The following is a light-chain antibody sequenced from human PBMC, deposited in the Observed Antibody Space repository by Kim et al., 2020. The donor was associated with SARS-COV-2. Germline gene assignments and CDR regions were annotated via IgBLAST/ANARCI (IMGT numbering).Light chain of an antibody. CDR1: QSVSSSY. V-gene: IGKV3-20*01. J-gene: IGKJ1*01. CDR3: QQYGSSPQT. Sequence: EIVLTQSPGTLSLSPGERATLSCRASQSVSSSYLAWYQHKPGQAPRPLIYGASSRATGIPDRFSGSGSGTDFTLTISRLEPEDFAVYYCQQYGSSPQTFGQGTKVDIK. CDR2: GAS.